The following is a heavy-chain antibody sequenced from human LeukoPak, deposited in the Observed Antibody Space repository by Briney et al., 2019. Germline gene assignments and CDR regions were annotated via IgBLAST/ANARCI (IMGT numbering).Heavy chain of an antibody. Sequence: SETLSLTCAVSGGSISSSNWWSWVHQPPGKGLEWIGEIYHSGSTNYNPSLKSRVTISVDKSKNQFSLKLSSVTAADTAVYYCARGEYKWELLRYDYWGQGTLVTVSS. V-gene: IGHV4-4*02. D-gene: IGHD1-26*01. CDR1: GGSISSSNW. CDR2: IYHSGST. CDR3: ARGEYKWELLRYDY. J-gene: IGHJ4*02.